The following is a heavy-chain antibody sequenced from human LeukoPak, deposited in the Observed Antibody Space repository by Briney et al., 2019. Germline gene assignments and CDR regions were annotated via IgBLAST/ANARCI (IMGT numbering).Heavy chain of an antibody. Sequence: SSETLSLTCTVSGGSISSSSYYWGWIRQPPGKGLEWIGEINHSGSTNYNPSLKSRVTISVDTSKSQFSLKLSSVTAADTAVYYCARGTSTEYAFDIWGQGTMVTVSS. D-gene: IGHD1-1*01. CDR3: ARGTSTEYAFDI. CDR1: GGSISSSSYY. V-gene: IGHV4-39*07. J-gene: IGHJ3*02. CDR2: INHSGST.